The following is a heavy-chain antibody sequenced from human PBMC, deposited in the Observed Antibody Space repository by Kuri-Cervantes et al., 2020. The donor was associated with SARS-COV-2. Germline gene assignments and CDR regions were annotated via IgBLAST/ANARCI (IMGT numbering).Heavy chain of an antibody. V-gene: IGHV3-33*01. J-gene: IGHJ6*03. D-gene: IGHD6-19*01. Sequence: GESLKISCAASGLTFSSYGVHWVRQAPGKGLEWVAVIWYDGSNKYYADSVKGRFTISRDNSKNTLYLQMNSLRAEDTAVYYCARDLVVSSGWDYYMDVWGKGTTVTVSS. CDR1: GLTFSSYG. CDR2: IWYDGSNK. CDR3: ARDLVVSSGWDYYMDV.